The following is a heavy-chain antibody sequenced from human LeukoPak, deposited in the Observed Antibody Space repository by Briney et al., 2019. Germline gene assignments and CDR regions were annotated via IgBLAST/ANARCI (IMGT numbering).Heavy chain of an antibody. CDR3: ARDRYYYDSSSYYSAFDT. CDR1: GGSTSSYY. J-gene: IGHJ3*02. Sequence: TTSETLSLTCTVSGGSTSSYYWSWIRQPPGKGLEWIGRVFTSGIINGNTNYNPSLKSRVTMSVDTSKNQFSLKLRSVTAADTAVYYCARDRYYYDSSSYYSAFDTWGQGTMVTVSS. CDR2: VFTSGIINGNT. D-gene: IGHD3-22*01. V-gene: IGHV4-4*07.